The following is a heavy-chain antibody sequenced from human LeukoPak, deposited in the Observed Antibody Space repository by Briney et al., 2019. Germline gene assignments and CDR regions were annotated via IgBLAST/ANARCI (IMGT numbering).Heavy chain of an antibody. J-gene: IGHJ4*02. Sequence: GSPRLSCGASGITFSSYSMNWVRQAPGKGLEWVSYISSSGSTKYYADSVKGRFTISRDNARNSLYLQMNSLRAEDTAVYFCARGGLSIMGYWGQGTLVTVSS. D-gene: IGHD2/OR15-2a*01. V-gene: IGHV3-48*01. CDR2: ISSSGSTK. CDR3: ARGGLSIMGY. CDR1: GITFSSYS.